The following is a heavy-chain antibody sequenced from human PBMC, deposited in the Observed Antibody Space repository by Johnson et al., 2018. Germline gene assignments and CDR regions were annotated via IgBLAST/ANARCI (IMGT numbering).Heavy chain of an antibody. Sequence: VQLVESGGGLVQPGGSLRLSCAASGFTFSSYWMSWVRQAPGKGLEWVANIKQDGSEKYYVDSVKGRFTISRDNAKNSLYLQMNSLGAEDTAVYYCASHKGPRAYSLDIWGQGTMVTVSS. CDR2: IKQDGSEK. CDR1: GFTFSSYW. CDR3: ASHKGPRAYSLDI. J-gene: IGHJ3*02. D-gene: IGHD3-16*01. V-gene: IGHV3-7*01.